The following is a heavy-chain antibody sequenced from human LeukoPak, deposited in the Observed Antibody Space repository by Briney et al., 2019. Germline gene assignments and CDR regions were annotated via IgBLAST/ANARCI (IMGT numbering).Heavy chain of an antibody. J-gene: IGHJ4*02. CDR1: GGSISSYY. Sequence: SQTLSLTCTVSGGSISSYYWSWIRQPPGKGLEWIGYIYYSGSTNYNPSLKSRVTISVDTSKNQFSLKLSSVTAADTAVYYCARDRGYSNFDYWGQGTLVTVSS. D-gene: IGHD4-11*01. CDR2: IYYSGST. CDR3: ARDRGYSNFDY. V-gene: IGHV4-59*01.